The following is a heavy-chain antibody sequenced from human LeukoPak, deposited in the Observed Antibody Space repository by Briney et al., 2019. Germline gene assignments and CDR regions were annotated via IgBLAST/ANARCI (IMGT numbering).Heavy chain of an antibody. CDR1: GYTFTGYY. CDR3: AREGVWGGDY. CDR2: INPNSGGT. J-gene: IGHJ4*02. D-gene: IGHD3-16*01. V-gene: IGHV1-2*02. Sequence: ASVKVSCKASGYTFTGYYIHWVRQAPGQGLEWMGWINPNSGGTNYAQKFQGRVTMTRDTSISTAYMELSSLRSEDTAVYYCAREGVWGGDYWGQGTLVTVSS.